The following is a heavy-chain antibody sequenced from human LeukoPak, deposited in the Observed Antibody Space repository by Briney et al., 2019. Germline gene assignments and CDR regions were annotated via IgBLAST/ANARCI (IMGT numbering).Heavy chain of an antibody. J-gene: IGHJ3*02. CDR2: IYPDESNI. D-gene: IGHD3-10*01. V-gene: IGHV5-51*01. CDR1: GYSFSNYW. Sequence: GESLKISCMASGYSFSNYWIGWVRQMPGKGLEWMGIIYPDESNIRYSPSFQGQVTISADKSINTAYLQWSGLKASDSAMYYCARTYYYGPGTDPYDTFDMWGQGTMVTVSS. CDR3: ARTYYYGPGTDPYDTFDM.